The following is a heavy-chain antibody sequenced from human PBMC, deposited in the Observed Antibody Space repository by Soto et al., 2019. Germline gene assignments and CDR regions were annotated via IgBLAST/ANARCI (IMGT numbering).Heavy chain of an antibody. J-gene: IGHJ6*02. V-gene: IGHV1-18*01. Sequence: QVQLVQSGGEVKKPGASVKVSCKTSGYSFTTYGISWVRQAPGQGLEWMGWISAYNGNTNYAKKLQGRVTITTDTSTSTAYMELRSMRSADTAVYYCGREGPAPYYCSGMDVWGQGSTVTVSS. CDR3: GREGPAPYYCSGMDV. CDR1: GYSFTTYG. CDR2: ISAYNGNT.